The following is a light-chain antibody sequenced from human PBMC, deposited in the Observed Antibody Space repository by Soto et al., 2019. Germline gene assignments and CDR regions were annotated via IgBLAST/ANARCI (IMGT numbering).Light chain of an antibody. CDR3: SSYAGTNIPVV. J-gene: IGLJ2*01. CDR1: SSDVDGYNF. V-gene: IGLV2-8*01. CDR2: DVS. Sequence: QSALTQPPSASGSPGQSVTISCTGSSSDVDGYNFVSWYQQHPGKAPKLMIYDVSERPSGVPDRFSGSKSGNTASLTVSGLQADDEADYYCSSYAGTNIPVVFGGGTKLTVL.